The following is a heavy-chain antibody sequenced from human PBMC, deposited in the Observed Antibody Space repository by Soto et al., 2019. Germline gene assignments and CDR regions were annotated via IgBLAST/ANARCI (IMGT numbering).Heavy chain of an antibody. CDR3: ASPLEIGQLHP. D-gene: IGHD2-2*01. V-gene: IGHV1-3*01. CDR1: GYTFTRYT. CDR2: INPDNGNT. Sequence: GASVKVSCKACGYTFTRYTMNWVRQAPGQRLEWMGWINPDNGNTKPSQKFQDRVIITRDTSASTAYMDLSSLRSEDTAVYSSASPLEIGQLHPLCHATLFTVSS. J-gene: IGHJ5*02.